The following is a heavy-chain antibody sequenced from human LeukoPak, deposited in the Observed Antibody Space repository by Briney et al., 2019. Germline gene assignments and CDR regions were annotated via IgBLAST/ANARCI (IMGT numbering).Heavy chain of an antibody. V-gene: IGHV3-74*01. CDR1: GFRFSSYW. CDR2: INSDGSST. D-gene: IGHD3-10*01. CDR3: VRGIGDDY. J-gene: IGHJ4*02. Sequence: PGGSLRLSCAASGFRFSSYWMHWVRQAPGRGLVWVSRINSDGSSTSYADSVKGRFTISRDNAKNTLSLQMNSLRADDTAVYYCVRGIGDDYWGQGTLVTVSS.